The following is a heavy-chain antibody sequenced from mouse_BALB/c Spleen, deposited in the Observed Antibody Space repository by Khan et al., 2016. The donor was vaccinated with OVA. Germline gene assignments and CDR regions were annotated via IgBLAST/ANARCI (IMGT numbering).Heavy chain of an antibody. CDR3: VREWAYYRSDGWFAY. CDR1: GYTFTSYT. Sequence: VQLQQSGAELARPGASVKMSCKASGYTFTSYTMHWVRQRPGQALEWIGTINPSNNYTYYNQNLQDKATLIVAKYSSTAYMQLRRLPSGDSAVEYVVREWAYYRSDGWFAYWGQGTLVTVSA. J-gene: IGHJ3*01. CDR2: INPSNNYT. V-gene: IGHV1-4*01. D-gene: IGHD2-14*01.